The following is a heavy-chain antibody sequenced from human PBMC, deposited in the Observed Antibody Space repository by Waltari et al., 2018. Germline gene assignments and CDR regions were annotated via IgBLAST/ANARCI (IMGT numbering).Heavy chain of an antibody. CDR1: GFTFSTYS. D-gene: IGHD4-17*01. Sequence: EVQLVASGGGLVKAGGSLRLSCAAFGFTFSTYSMDWVRQAPGKGLEWVSSISSSNLYMSYADSVKGRVTISRDNGKNSLYLQMNSLRVEDTAVYYCARSSTTVTTFGWGQGTLVTVSS. V-gene: IGHV3-21*01. J-gene: IGHJ4*02. CDR2: ISSSNLYM. CDR3: ARSSTTVTTFG.